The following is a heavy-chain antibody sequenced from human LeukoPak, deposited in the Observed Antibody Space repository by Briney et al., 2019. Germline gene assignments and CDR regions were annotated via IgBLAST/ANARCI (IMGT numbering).Heavy chain of an antibody. CDR3: AKELPRGRLLDY. J-gene: IGHJ4*02. CDR2: IRYDGSNK. CDR1: GFTFSSYG. Sequence: GGSLRLSCAASGFTFSSYGMHWVRQAPGKGLEWVAFIRYDGSNKYYADSVKGRFAISRDNSKNTLYLQMNSLRAEDTAVYYCAKELPRGRLLDYWGQGTLVTVSS. V-gene: IGHV3-30*02. D-gene: IGHD2-15*01.